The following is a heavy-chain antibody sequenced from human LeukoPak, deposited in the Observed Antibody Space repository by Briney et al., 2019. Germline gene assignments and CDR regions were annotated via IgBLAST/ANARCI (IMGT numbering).Heavy chain of an antibody. CDR3: ARDPNIAAAGTNWSDP. CDR1: GGTFSSYA. Sequence: ASVKVSCKASGGTFSSYAISWVRQAPGQGLEWMGRIIPIFGIANYAQKFQGRVTITADKSTSTAYMELSSLRSEDTAVYYCARDPNIAAAGTNWSDPWGQGTLVTVSS. D-gene: IGHD6-13*01. V-gene: IGHV1-69*04. J-gene: IGHJ5*02. CDR2: IIPIFGIA.